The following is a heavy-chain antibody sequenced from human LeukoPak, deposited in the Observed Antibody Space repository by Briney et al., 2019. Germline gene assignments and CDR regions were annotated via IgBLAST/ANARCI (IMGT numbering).Heavy chain of an antibody. CDR3: ARGGPDYCSSTSCPGDWFDP. CDR1: GYTFTSYG. D-gene: IGHD2-2*01. Sequence: ASVKVSCKASGYTFTSYGISWVRQAPGQGLEWMGWISAYNGNTNYAQKLQGRVTMTTDTSTSTAYMELRSLRSDDTAVYYCARGGPDYCSSTSCPGDWFDPWGQGTLVTVSS. CDR2: ISAYNGNT. J-gene: IGHJ5*02. V-gene: IGHV1-18*01.